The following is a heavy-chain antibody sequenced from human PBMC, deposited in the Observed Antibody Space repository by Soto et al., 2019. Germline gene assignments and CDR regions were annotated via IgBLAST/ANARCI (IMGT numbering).Heavy chain of an antibody. D-gene: IGHD1-1*01. CDR3: TTSNLGVDF. CDR1: GLIFSDVW. V-gene: IGHV3-15*01. J-gene: IGHJ4*02. CDR2: IKTKPDDGTI. Sequence: GGSLRLSCAASGLIFSDVWMTWVRQAPGKGLEWVGRIKTKPDDGTIDYAAPVRGRFTISRDDSKNTLYLRMTSLTPDDTGVYYCTTSNLGVDFWGPGTLVTVSS.